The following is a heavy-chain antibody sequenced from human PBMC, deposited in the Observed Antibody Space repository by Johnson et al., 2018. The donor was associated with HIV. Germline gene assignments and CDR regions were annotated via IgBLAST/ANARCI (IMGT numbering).Heavy chain of an antibody. CDR1: GFTFSSYW. Sequence: MLLVESGGGLVQPGGSLRLSCAASGFTFSSYWMSWVRQSPGKGLEWVANIKQDGSEKYYADSVKGRFTISRDNSKNTLYLQMNSLRAEDTAVYYCARASSIAARGADAFDIWGQGTMVTVSS. D-gene: IGHD6-6*01. V-gene: IGHV3-7*01. CDR3: ARASSIAARGADAFDI. J-gene: IGHJ3*02. CDR2: IKQDGSEK.